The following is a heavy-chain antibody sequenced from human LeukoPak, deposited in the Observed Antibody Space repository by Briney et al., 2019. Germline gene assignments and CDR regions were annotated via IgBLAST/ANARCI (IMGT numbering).Heavy chain of an antibody. CDR2: IYYSGST. D-gene: IGHD2-21*02. CDR3: ARHVSTSSCGADCYSGGLDV. CDR1: GGSISRSDYY. Sequence: PSETLCLTCTVSGGSISRSDYYWAWIRQPPGKGLEWIGSIYYSGSTYYYPSLKSRVTISVDTSKNQFSLKVNSVTAADTAVYYCARHVSTSSCGADCYSGGLDVWGQGTTVTVSS. J-gene: IGHJ6*02. V-gene: IGHV4-39*01.